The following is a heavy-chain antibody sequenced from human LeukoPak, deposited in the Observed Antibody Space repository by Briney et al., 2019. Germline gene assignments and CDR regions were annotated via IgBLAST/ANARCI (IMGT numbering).Heavy chain of an antibody. CDR1: GFTFGDYA. V-gene: IGHV3-49*04. Sequence: GGSLRLSCTASGFTFGDYAMSWVRQAPGKGLEWVGFIRSKAYGGTTEYAASVKGRFTISRDDSKSIAYLQMNSLKTEDTAVYYCTREVDYYDSSGYHEVDYWGQGTLVTVSS. CDR3: TREVDYYDSSGYHEVDY. J-gene: IGHJ4*02. CDR2: IRSKAYGGTT. D-gene: IGHD3-22*01.